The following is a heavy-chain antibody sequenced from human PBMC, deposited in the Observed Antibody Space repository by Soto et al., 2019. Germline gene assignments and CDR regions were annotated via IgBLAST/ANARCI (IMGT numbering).Heavy chain of an antibody. CDR1: GFTFSSYG. J-gene: IGHJ6*02. CDR3: AKSIAAAGNYYYYGLDV. Sequence: PGGSLRLSCAGSGFTFSSYGMHWVRQAPGKGLEWVAVISYVGNNKYYADSVKGRFTISRDNSKNTLYLQMNSLRAEDTAVYFCAKSIAAAGNYYYYGLDVRGQGTTVTVSS. V-gene: IGHV3-30*18. D-gene: IGHD6-13*01. CDR2: ISYVGNNK.